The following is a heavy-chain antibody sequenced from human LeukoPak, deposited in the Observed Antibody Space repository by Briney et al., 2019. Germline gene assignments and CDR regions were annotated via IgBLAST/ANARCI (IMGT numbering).Heavy chain of an antibody. CDR2: INANSGGT. D-gene: IGHD3-22*01. V-gene: IGHV1-2*02. CDR1: GYTFTGYY. J-gene: IGHJ3*02. Sequence: ASVKVSCKASGYTFTGYYMHWVRQAPAQGLEWMGWINANSGGTNYAQKFQGRVTMTRDTSISTAYMELSRLRSDDAAVYYCARGVTLYYYDSSGYCDIWGQGTMVTVSS. CDR3: ARGVTLYYYDSSGYCDI.